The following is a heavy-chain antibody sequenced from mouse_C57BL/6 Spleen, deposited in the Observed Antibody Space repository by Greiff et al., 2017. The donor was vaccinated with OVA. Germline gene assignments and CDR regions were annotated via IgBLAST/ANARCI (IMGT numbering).Heavy chain of an antibody. J-gene: IGHJ3*01. CDR2: IRNKANGYTT. V-gene: IGHV7-3*01. CDR1: GFTFTDYY. D-gene: IGHD2-1*01. Sequence: EVKLVESGGGLVQPGGSLSLSCAASGFTFTDYYMSWVRQPPGKALEWLGFIRNKANGYTTEYSASVKGWFTISRDNSQSILYLQMNALRAEDSATYYCASSYGKGWFAYWGQGTLVTVSA. CDR3: ASSYGKGWFAY.